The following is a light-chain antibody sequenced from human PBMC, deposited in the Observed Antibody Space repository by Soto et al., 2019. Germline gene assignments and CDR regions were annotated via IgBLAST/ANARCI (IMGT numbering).Light chain of an antibody. CDR1: QRVSSNY. CDR2: GAS. V-gene: IGKV3-20*01. J-gene: IGKJ1*01. Sequence: EIVLTQSPGTLSLSPGERATLSCRASQRVSSNYLAWYQQKPGQAPRLLIFGASSRASGIPDRFSGSGSGTDFTLTIGRLEPEDFAVYYCQQYGRSPATFGQGTKVEIK. CDR3: QQYGRSPAT.